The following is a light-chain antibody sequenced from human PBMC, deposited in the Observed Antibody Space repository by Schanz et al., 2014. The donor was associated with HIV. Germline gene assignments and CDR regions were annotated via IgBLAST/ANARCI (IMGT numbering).Light chain of an antibody. V-gene: IGLV2-14*03. CDR2: DVN. CDR3: SSVTSSSPVV. Sequence: QSALTQPASVSGSPGQSITLSCAGSSSDIGDDNYVSWYQQHAGAAPKLIIYDVNERPSGVPDRFSGSKSGNTASLTISGLQAEDEADYYCSSVTSSSPVVFGGGTKLTVL. CDR1: SSDIGDDNY. J-gene: IGLJ2*01.